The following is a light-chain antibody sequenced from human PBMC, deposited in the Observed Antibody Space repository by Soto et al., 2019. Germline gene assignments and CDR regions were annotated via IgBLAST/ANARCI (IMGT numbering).Light chain of an antibody. V-gene: IGLV2-8*01. CDR2: EVT. CDR1: SSDIGGYNY. CDR3: QSYDSSLSGDV. J-gene: IGLJ1*01. Sequence: QSVLTQPPSASGSPGQSVTISCAGTSSDIGGYNYVSWYQQYPGRAPKLMIYEVTKRPSGVPDRFSGSKSGNTASLTISGFQAEDEADYYCQSYDSSLSGDVFGTGTKVTVL.